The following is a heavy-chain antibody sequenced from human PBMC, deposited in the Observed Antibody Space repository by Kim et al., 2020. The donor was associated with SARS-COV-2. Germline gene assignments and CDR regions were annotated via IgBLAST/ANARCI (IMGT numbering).Heavy chain of an antibody. D-gene: IGHD3-3*01. CDR3: ARDRITIFGVRLDY. J-gene: IGHJ4*02. CDR2: IKQDGSEK. Sequence: GGSLRLSYAASGFTFSSYWMSWVRQAPGKGLEWVANIKQDGSEKYYVDSVKGRFTISRDNAKNSLYLQMNSLRAEDTAVYYCARDRITIFGVRLDYWGQGTLVTVSS. CDR1: GFTFSSYW. V-gene: IGHV3-7*01.